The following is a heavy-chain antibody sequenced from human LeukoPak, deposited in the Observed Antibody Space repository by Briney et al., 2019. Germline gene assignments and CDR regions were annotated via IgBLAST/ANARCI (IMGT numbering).Heavy chain of an antibody. CDR1: VGTFIIYA. J-gene: IGHJ1*01. CDR2: IIPIFGTA. D-gene: IGHD3-22*01. Sequence: SVNVSCKASVGTFIIYAISWVRQAPGQGLEWMGRIIPIFGTANYAQKFQGRVTITADKSTSTAYMELSSLRSEDTAVYYCARDGPRYYDSSGYLTEYFQHWGQGTLVTVSS. CDR3: ARDGPRYYDSSGYLTEYFQH. V-gene: IGHV1-69*06.